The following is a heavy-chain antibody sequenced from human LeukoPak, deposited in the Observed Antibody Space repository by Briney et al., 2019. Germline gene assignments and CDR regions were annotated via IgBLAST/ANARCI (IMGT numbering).Heavy chain of an antibody. CDR3: AREGQSTAFDY. CDR1: GFTVSTNY. Sequence: GGSLRLSCAASGFTVSTNYMNWVRQAPGKGLEWVSIIYSGGSTYYADSVKGRFTISRDNSKNTLYLQMNSLRAEDTAVYYCAREGQSTAFDYWGQGTLVTVSS. CDR2: IYSGGST. J-gene: IGHJ4*02. V-gene: IGHV3-53*01. D-gene: IGHD5-18*01.